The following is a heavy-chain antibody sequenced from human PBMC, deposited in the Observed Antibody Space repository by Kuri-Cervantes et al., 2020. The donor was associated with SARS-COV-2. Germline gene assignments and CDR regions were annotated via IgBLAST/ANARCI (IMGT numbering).Heavy chain of an antibody. V-gene: IGHV1-69*06. CDR3: ARSCSSTSCYDYYYYGMDV. CDR2: IIPIFGTA. D-gene: IGHD2-2*01. J-gene: IGHJ6*02. Sequence: SVKVSCKASGGTFSSYAISWVRQAPGQGLEWMGGIIPIFGTANYSQKFQGRVTITADKSTSTAYMELRSLRSDDTAVYYCARSCSSTSCYDYYYYGMDVWGQGTTVTVSS. CDR1: GGTFSSYA.